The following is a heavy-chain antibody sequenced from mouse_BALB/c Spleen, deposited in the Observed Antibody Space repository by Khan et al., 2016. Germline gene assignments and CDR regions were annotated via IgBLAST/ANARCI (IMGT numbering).Heavy chain of an antibody. Sequence: EVELVESGGGLVQPGGSLKLSCATSGFTFSDYYMYWVRKTPEKRLEWVAYISNGGGSTYYPDTVKGRFTISRDNAKNTLFLQMSRLKSEDTAKYYSSGHDEYFDYWGQGTTLTVSS. CDR3: SGHDEYFDY. CDR2: ISNGGGST. CDR1: GFTFSDYY. D-gene: IGHD2-3*01. J-gene: IGHJ2*01. V-gene: IGHV5-12*02.